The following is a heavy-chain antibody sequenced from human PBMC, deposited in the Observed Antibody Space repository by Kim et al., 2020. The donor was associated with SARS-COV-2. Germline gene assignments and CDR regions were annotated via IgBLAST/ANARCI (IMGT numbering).Heavy chain of an antibody. CDR3: ARGLRSGYYYGSDY. CDR2: INHSGST. Sequence: SETLSLTCAVYGGSFSGYYWSWIRQPPGKGLEWIGEINHSGSTNYNPSLKSRVTISVDTSKNQFSLKLSSVTAADTAVYYCARGLRSGYYYGSDYWGQGTLVTVSS. CDR1: GGSFSGYY. V-gene: IGHV4-34*01. J-gene: IGHJ4*02. D-gene: IGHD3-22*01.